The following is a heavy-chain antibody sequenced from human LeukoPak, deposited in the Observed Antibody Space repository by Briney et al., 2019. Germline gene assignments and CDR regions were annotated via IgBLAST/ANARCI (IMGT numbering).Heavy chain of an antibody. Sequence: GESLKISCKCSGYGFANYWMGWVPQMPGKGLEWMGIIYPGDSDTRYSPSFQGQVTISADKSISTAYLQWSNLKASDTAMYYCARPISAGDPPGYWGQGTLVTVSS. CDR2: IYPGDSDT. V-gene: IGHV5-51*01. CDR1: GYGFANYW. J-gene: IGHJ4*02. CDR3: ARPISAGDPPGY. D-gene: IGHD2-21*02.